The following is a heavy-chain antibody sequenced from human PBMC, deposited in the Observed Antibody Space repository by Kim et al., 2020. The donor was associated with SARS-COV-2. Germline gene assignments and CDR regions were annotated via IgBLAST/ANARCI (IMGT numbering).Heavy chain of an antibody. D-gene: IGHD3-22*01. J-gene: IGHJ6*02. CDR1: GFSFSTYG. Sequence: GGSLRLSCVASGFSFSTYGMHWVRQVPGKGLEWLALMWYDGSNEYYGDSVKGRFTISRDNSKNTLYLQMNSLRVEDTAVYYCARGDGYYDSNGYWALDYFHYGIDVWGQGTTVTVSS. CDR2: MWYDGSNE. CDR3: ARGDGYYDSNGYWALDYFHYGIDV. V-gene: IGHV3-33*01.